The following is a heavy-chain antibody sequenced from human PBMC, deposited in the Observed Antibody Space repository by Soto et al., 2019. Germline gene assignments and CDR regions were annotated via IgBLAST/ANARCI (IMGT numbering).Heavy chain of an antibody. V-gene: IGHV1-18*01. D-gene: IGHD3-22*01. CDR1: GYTFSNYG. Sequence: QVQLVQSGAEVKKPGASVKVSCKASGYTFSNYGLSWVRQAPGQGLEWMGWISTYNGNTNYAQKVQGRVTMTTDTSPSTAYMEFRRLTSDDTAVYYCASVGYDSSGSYYPHSFALWGQGTLVTVSS. J-gene: IGHJ1*01. CDR2: ISTYNGNT. CDR3: ASVGYDSSGSYYPHSFAL.